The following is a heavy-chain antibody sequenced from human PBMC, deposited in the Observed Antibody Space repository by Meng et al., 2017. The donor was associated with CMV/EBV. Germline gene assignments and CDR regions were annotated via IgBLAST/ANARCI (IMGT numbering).Heavy chain of an antibody. Sequence: GESLKISCAASGFTFSSYGMHWVRQAPGKGLEWVAFIRYDGSNKYYADSVKGRFTISRDNSKNTLYLQMNSLRAEDTAVYYCANNQYYSMDVWGQGTTVTVSS. J-gene: IGHJ6*02. CDR1: GFTFSSYG. CDR2: IRYDGSNK. CDR3: ANNQYYSMDV. V-gene: IGHV3-30*02. D-gene: IGHD1-14*01.